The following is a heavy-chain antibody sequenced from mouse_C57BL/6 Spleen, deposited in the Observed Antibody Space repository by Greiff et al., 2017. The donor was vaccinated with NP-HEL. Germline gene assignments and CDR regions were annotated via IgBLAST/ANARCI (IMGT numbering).Heavy chain of an antibody. D-gene: IGHD2-5*01. CDR3: ARGAYYSTLYYAMDY. CDR1: GYAFSSSW. J-gene: IGHJ4*01. CDR2: IYPGDGDT. V-gene: IGHV1-82*01. Sequence: VQLQQSGPELVKPGASVKISCKASGYAFSSSWMNWVKQRPGKGLEWIGRIYPGDGDTNYNGKFKGKATLTADNSSSTAYMQLSSLTSEDSAVYFCARGAYYSTLYYAMDYWGQGTSVTVSS.